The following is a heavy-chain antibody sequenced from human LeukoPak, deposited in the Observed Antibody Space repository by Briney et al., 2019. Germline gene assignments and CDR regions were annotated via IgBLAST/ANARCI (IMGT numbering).Heavy chain of an antibody. CDR3: ARDYYDSSGYSDY. V-gene: IGHV3-7*01. J-gene: IGHJ4*02. CDR1: GFTFSSYS. Sequence: GSLRLSCAASGFTFSSYSMNWVRQAPGKGLEWVANIKQDGSEKYYVDSVKGRFTISRDNAKNSLYLQMNSLRAEDTAVYYCARDYYDSSGYSDYWGQGTLVTVSS. CDR2: IKQDGSEK. D-gene: IGHD3-22*01.